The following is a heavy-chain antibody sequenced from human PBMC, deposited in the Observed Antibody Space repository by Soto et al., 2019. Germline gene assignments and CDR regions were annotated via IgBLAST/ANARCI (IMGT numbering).Heavy chain of an antibody. V-gene: IGHV4-38-2*01. J-gene: IGHJ4*02. CDR1: GYSITSGFY. D-gene: IGHD3-22*01. CDR2: ISYSAKT. Sequence: LSLTCGVSGYSITSGFYWGWVRQSPGKGLEWIGSISYSAKTFYNPSLASRLSIAVDTSMNQFSLRLTSVTAADTALYYCTRGAGAPWVRFDSWGQGTLVTVSS. CDR3: TRGAGAPWVRFDS.